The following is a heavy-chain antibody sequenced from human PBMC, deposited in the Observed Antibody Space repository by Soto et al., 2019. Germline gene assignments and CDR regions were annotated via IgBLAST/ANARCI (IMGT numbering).Heavy chain of an antibody. CDR2: IIPILGIA. CDR1: GGTFSSYT. J-gene: IGHJ4*02. Sequence: QVQLVQSGAEVKKPGSSVKVSCKASGGTFSSYTISWVRQAPGQGLEWMGRIIPILGIANYAQKFQGRVTITADKATSTAYMELSSLRSEDTAVYYCARGTGGNWFDYWGQGTLVTVSS. CDR3: ARGTGGNWFDY. V-gene: IGHV1-69*02. D-gene: IGHD2-15*01.